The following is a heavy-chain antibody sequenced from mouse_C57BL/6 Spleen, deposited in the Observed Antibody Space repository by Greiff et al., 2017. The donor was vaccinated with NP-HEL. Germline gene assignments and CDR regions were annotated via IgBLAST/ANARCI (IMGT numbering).Heavy chain of an antibody. CDR1: GYTFTTYP. J-gene: IGHJ3*01. Sequence: VKLVESGAELVKPGASVKMSCKASGYTFTTYPIEWMKQNHGKSLEWIGDFHPYNDDTKYNEKFKGKATLTVEKSSSTVYLELSRLTSDDSAVYYCARTSDSSGYPFAYWGQGTLVTVSA. CDR2: FHPYNDDT. D-gene: IGHD3-2*02. V-gene: IGHV1-47*01. CDR3: ARTSDSSGYPFAY.